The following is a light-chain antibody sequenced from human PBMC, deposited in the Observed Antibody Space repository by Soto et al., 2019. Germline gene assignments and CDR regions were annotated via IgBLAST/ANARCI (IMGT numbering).Light chain of an antibody. CDR2: EVN. V-gene: IGLV2-8*01. CDR1: SSDVGGYNY. CDR3: SSYGGDNKYIL. Sequence: QSALTQPPSASGSPGQSVTISCTGTSSDVGGYNYVSWYQQHPGEAPKLMIYEVNKRPSGVPDRFSGSKSGNTASLTVSGLQVEDEADYYCSSYGGDNKYILFGGGTKLTVL. J-gene: IGLJ2*01.